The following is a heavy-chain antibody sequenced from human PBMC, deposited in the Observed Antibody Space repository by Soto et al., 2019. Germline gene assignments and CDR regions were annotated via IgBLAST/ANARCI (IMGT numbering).Heavy chain of an antibody. CDR1: GFTFSSYS. J-gene: IGHJ6*02. Sequence: GGSLRLSCAASGFTFSSYSMNWVRQAPGKGLEWVSSISSSSSYIYYADSVKGRFTISRDNAKNSLYLQMNSLRAEDTAVYYCARDQVLWFGEPYYYGMDVWGQGTTVTVSS. CDR3: ARDQVLWFGEPYYYGMDV. V-gene: IGHV3-21*01. D-gene: IGHD3-10*01. CDR2: ISSSSSYI.